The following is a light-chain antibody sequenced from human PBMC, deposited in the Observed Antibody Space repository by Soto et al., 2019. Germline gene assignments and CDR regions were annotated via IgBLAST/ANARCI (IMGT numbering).Light chain of an antibody. CDR2: GAS. J-gene: IGKJ5*01. CDR1: QSVGSN. V-gene: IGKV3-20*01. CDR3: QQYGSSPIP. Sequence: VLKQSPLTLSASPGERAIFSCRASQSVGSNIAWYQQKPGQAPRLLIYGASSRATGIPDRFSGSGSGTDFSLTISRLEPEDFVIYYCQQYGSSPIPFGQGTRLAIK.